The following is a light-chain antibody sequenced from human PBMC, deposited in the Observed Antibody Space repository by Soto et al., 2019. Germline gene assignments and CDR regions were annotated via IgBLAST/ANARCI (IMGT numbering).Light chain of an antibody. CDR3: QQYCSAHIFT. CDR1: QSVSSSY. V-gene: IGKV3-20*01. Sequence: MMLSQPLCTLSFSHKKRATPSFRTSQSVSSSYLAWYQQKPGQAPRLLIYGASSRATGIQDRFSGSGSGTDFTLTISRLEPEDFAVYYCQQYCSAHIFTFGPGTKVEIK. J-gene: IGKJ3*01. CDR2: GAS.